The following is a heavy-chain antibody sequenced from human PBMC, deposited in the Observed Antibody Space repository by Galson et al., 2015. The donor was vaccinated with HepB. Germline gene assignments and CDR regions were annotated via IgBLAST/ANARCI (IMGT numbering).Heavy chain of an antibody. CDR3: AKDGITVANNPYHFHY. Sequence: SLRLSCAASGFSFTRYAMTWVRQAPGKGLEWVSSITSSGGNSYYPDSVKGRFTVSRDNSKNTLLLQLNSLRAEDTAMYFCAKDGITVANNPYHFHYWGQGTLVTVSS. V-gene: IGHV3-23*01. CDR2: ITSSGGNS. J-gene: IGHJ4*02. CDR1: GFSFTRYA. D-gene: IGHD2-15*01.